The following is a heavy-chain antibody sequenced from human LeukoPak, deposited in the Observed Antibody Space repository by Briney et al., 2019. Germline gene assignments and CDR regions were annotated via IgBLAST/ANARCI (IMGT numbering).Heavy chain of an antibody. D-gene: IGHD3-10*01. CDR1: GYTFTGYY. CDR3: ARGRTATWFGELPQDGFDP. CDR2: INPNSGGT. Sequence: ASVKVSCKASGYTFTGYYMHWVRQAPGQGLEWMGWINPNSGGTNYAQKFQGRVTMTRDTSISTAYMELSRLRSDDTAVYYCARGRTATWFGELPQDGFDPWGQGTLVTVSS. J-gene: IGHJ5*02. V-gene: IGHV1-2*02.